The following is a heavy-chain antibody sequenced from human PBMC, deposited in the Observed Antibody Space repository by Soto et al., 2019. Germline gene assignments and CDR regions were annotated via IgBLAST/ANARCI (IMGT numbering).Heavy chain of an antibody. Sequence: QVQLVQSGAEVKKPGASVKVSCKASGYTFTSYDINWVRQATGQGLEWMGWMNPNSGNTGYAQKFQGRVTMASNTSISTAYMQLSSLRSEDTAVYYCAREHSSSWRFDYWGQGTLVTVSS. J-gene: IGHJ4*02. V-gene: IGHV1-8*01. CDR3: AREHSSSWRFDY. D-gene: IGHD6-13*01. CDR2: MNPNSGNT. CDR1: GYTFTSYD.